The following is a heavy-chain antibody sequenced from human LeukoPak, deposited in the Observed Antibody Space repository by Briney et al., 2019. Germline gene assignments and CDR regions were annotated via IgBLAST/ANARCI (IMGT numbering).Heavy chain of an antibody. V-gene: IGHV1-46*01. CDR3: ARDSQSPSWYFLEGGWFDP. CDR1: GYTLTSYY. J-gene: IGHJ5*02. Sequence: GASVKVSCKAPGYTLTSYYMHWVRQAPGQGLEWMGIINPSGGSTSYAQKFQGRVTMTRDTSTSTVYMELSSLRSEDTAVYYCARDSQSPSWYFLEGGWFDPWGQGTLVTVSS. D-gene: IGHD6-13*01. CDR2: INPSGGST.